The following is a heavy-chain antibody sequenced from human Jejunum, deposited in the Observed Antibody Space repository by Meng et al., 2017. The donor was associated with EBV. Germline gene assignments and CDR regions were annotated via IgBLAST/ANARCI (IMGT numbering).Heavy chain of an antibody. V-gene: IGHV4-4*02. J-gene: IGHJ4*02. CDR3: ARASSERLLDY. D-gene: IGHD1-14*01. Sequence: QVQRKEAGAGLVEPSWTLPRTCAVSTDFISSYEWLSGVRQPPGKGLEWLGDINQIVSTDYNPSLKSRVTISIDTSKRQFSLRLNSITAADTAVYYCARASSERLLDYWGQGTLVTVSS. CDR1: TDFISSYEW. CDR2: INQIVST.